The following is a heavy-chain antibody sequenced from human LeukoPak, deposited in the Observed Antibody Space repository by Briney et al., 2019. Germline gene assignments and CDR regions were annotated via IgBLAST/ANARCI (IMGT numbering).Heavy chain of an antibody. D-gene: IGHD5-12*01. V-gene: IGHV1-8*01. CDR2: MNPNSGNT. J-gene: IGHJ5*02. Sequence: GASVKVSCKASAYTFTSYDINWVRQATGQGLEWMGWMNPNSGNTGYAQKFRGRVTMTRDTSISTAYMELSSLRSEDTAVYYCAKAGIVATMNADWFDPWGQGTLVTVSS. CDR1: AYTFTSYD. CDR3: AKAGIVATMNADWFDP.